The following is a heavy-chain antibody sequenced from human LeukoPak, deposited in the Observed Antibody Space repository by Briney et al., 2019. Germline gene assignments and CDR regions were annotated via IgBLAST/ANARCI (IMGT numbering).Heavy chain of an antibody. V-gene: IGHV4-39*01. CDR2: IYYSGST. CDR1: GGSISSSSYY. Sequence: PSETLSLTCTVSGGSISSSSYYWGWIRQPPGKGLEWIGSIYYSGSTYYNPSLKSRVTISVDTSKNQFSLKLSSVTAADTAVYYCARPASSRRWFDPWGQGTLVTVSS. D-gene: IGHD6-13*01. CDR3: ARPASSRRWFDP. J-gene: IGHJ5*02.